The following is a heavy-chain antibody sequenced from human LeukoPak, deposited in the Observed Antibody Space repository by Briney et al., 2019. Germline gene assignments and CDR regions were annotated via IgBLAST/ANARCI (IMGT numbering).Heavy chain of an antibody. CDR3: ARLGAPAYCGGDCYRYYFDY. D-gene: IGHD2-21*02. V-gene: IGHV4-34*01. J-gene: IGHJ4*02. CDR1: GGSFSGYY. Sequence: SETLSLTCAVYGGSFSGYYWSWIRHPPGKGLEWIGEINHSGSTNYNPSLKSRVTISVDTSKNQFSLKLSSVTAADTAVYYCARLGAPAYCGGDCYRYYFDYWGQGTLVTVSS. CDR2: INHSGST.